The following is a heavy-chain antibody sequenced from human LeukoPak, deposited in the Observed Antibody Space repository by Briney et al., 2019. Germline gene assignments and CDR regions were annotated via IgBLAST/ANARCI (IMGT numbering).Heavy chain of an antibody. CDR3: ARRVSSSGFDAFDV. CDR1: GFTFSSYA. J-gene: IGHJ3*01. Sequence: PGGSLRLSCAASGFTFSSYAMHWVRQAPGKGLEWVALISYDGSNKYYADSVKGRFTISRDNSKNSLYLQMNSLRAEDTAVYYCARRVSSSGFDAFDVWGQGTMVTVSS. CDR2: ISYDGSNK. V-gene: IGHV3-30*04. D-gene: IGHD5-12*01.